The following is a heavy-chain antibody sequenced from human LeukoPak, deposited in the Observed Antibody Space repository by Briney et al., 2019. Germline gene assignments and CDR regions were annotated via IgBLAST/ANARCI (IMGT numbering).Heavy chain of an antibody. Sequence: PGGSLRLSFAASGFTFSSYSMHWVRQAPGKGLERVSSISSSSSYIYYADSGKSRFTISRDNAKNSLYMQMNSLRAEDTAVYYCARGELIRLYYYYMDVGGKGTTVTVSS. D-gene: IGHD1-26*01. CDR2: ISSSSSYI. J-gene: IGHJ6*03. CDR1: GFTFSSYS. V-gene: IGHV3-21*01. CDR3: ARGELIRLYYYYMDV.